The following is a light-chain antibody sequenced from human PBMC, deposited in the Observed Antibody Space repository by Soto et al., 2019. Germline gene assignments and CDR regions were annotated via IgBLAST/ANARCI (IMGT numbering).Light chain of an antibody. J-gene: IGKJ1*01. CDR1: QSVSSNY. CDR2: GAS. Sequence: EIVLTQSPGILSLSPGERATLSCRASQSVSSNYLAWYQQKPGQAPSRLIYGASSRATGISDRFSGSGSGTDFTLTISRLEPEDFAVYYCQQYGSSPRTFGQGTKVEI. CDR3: QQYGSSPRT. V-gene: IGKV3-20*01.